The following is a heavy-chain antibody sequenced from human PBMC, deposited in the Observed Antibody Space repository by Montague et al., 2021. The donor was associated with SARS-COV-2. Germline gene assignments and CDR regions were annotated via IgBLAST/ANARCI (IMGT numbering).Heavy chain of an antibody. Sequence: SETLSLTCTVSGGSISSSRYYWSWIRQRPGTALECLVNIYYSGSTYYKPSLKSRVTISVDTSKNQFSLKLSSVTAADTAVYYCARQGRISIVRLTWFDPWGQATTLSVSS. D-gene: IGHD3-10*01. CDR3: ARQGRISIVRLTWFDP. CDR1: GGSISSSRYY. V-gene: IGHV4-39*01. J-gene: IGHJ5*02. CDR2: IYYSGST.